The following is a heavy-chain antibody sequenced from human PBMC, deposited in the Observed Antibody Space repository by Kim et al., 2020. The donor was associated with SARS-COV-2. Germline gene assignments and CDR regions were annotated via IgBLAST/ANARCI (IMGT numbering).Heavy chain of an antibody. CDR3: ASEEDSRRGLPDAFDI. J-gene: IGHJ3*02. V-gene: IGHV3-7*04. Sequence: GGSLRLSCAASLFTINSYWISKVRQATGKGLEWVANIQKHGSEHYYVDSVKGRFTISRDNAKNSLYLQMNSLRAEDTAVYYCASEEDSRRGLPDAFDIWGQWTMVTVSS. CDR1: LFTINSYW. D-gene: IGHD6-13*01. CDR2: IQKHGSEH.